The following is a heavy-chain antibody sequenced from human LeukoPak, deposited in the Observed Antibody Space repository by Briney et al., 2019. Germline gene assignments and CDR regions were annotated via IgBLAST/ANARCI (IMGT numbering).Heavy chain of an antibody. CDR3: ARGGDSSGYYYPVFDY. J-gene: IGHJ4*02. CDR2: IYYSGST. D-gene: IGHD3-22*01. CDR1: GGSISSYY. Sequence: SETLSLTCTVSGGSISSYYWSWIRQPPGKGLEWIGYIYYSGSTNYNPSLKSRVNISVDTSKNKFSLKLSSVTAADTAVYYCARGGDSSGYYYPVFDYWGQGTLVTVSS. V-gene: IGHV4-59*01.